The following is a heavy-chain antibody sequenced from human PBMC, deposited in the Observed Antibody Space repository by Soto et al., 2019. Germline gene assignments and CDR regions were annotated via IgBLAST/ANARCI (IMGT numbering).Heavy chain of an antibody. J-gene: IGHJ6*02. CDR3: SIVTAYGMDV. CDR2: IIPVYGTP. V-gene: IGHV1-69*01. D-gene: IGHD2-15*01. Sequence: QVQLEQSGAEVKKPGSSLKVSCKATGGTFDKYAISWVRQAPGQGLEWMAGIIPVYGTPNYGPRFQDRVTIGADESTPTAYMEVNSLRSEDTAIYYCSIVTAYGMDVWGPGTTVIVSS. CDR1: GGTFDKYA.